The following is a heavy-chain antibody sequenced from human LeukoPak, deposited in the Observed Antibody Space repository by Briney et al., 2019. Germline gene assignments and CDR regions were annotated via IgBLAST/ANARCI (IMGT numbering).Heavy chain of an antibody. Sequence: GGSLRLSCAASGFTFSSYAMSWVRQAPGKGLEWVSAISGSGGSTYYADSVKGRFTISRDNSKNTPYLQMNSLRAEDTAVYYCAKEREPYYDFWSGYYPFDCWGQGTLVTVSS. CDR2: ISGSGGST. CDR3: AKEREPYYDFWSGYYPFDC. D-gene: IGHD3-3*01. J-gene: IGHJ4*02. V-gene: IGHV3-23*01. CDR1: GFTFSSYA.